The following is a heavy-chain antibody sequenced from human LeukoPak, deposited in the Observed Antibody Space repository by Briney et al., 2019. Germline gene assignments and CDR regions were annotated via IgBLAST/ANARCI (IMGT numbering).Heavy chain of an antibody. CDR2: INPNSGGT. D-gene: IGHD1-26*01. CDR1: GYTFTGYY. V-gene: IGHV1-2*02. J-gene: IGHJ4*02. CDR3: AREETGGATSMVY. Sequence: ASVKVSCKASGYTFTGYYMHWVRQAPGQGLEWMGWINPNSGGTNYAQKFQGRVTMTRDTSISTAYMELSRLRSDDTAVYYCAREETGGATSMVYWGQGTLVTVSS.